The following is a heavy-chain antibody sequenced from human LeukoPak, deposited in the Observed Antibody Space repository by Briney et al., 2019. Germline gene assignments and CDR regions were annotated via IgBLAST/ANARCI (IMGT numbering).Heavy chain of an antibody. J-gene: IGHJ6*02. Sequence: PGGSLRLSCAASGFTFSSYWMSWIRQAPGKGLEWVSSISSSSSYIYYADSVKGRFTISRDNAKNSLYLQMNSLRAEDTAVYYCARDLLGDDFWSGSGWGYYYYGMDVWGQGTTVTVSS. CDR2: ISSSSSYI. D-gene: IGHD3-3*01. CDR3: ARDLLGDDFWSGSGWGYYYYGMDV. V-gene: IGHV3-21*01. CDR1: GFTFSSYW.